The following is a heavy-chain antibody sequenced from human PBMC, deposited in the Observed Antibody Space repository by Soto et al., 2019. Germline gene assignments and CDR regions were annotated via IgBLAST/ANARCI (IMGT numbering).Heavy chain of an antibody. CDR3: ARLRAWIGTSHVSPGQYYFDS. J-gene: IGHJ4*02. Sequence: SETLSLTCTVSGGSISSNNYYWGWIRQPPGKGLEWIGSIYYSGSTYYSPSLKSRVTISVDTSKNQFSLKLSSVTAADTAVYYCARLRAWIGTSHVSPGQYYFDSWGQGTLVTVSS. V-gene: IGHV4-39*01. D-gene: IGHD1-7*01. CDR1: GGSISSNNYY. CDR2: IYYSGST.